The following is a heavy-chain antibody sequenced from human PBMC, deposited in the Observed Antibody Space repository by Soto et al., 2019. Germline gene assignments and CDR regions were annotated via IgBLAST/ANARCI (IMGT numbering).Heavy chain of an antibody. J-gene: IGHJ5*02. CDR3: ARGGPRITMVRGVIGPFDP. D-gene: IGHD3-10*01. CDR2: INHSGST. Sequence: PSETLSLTCAVYGGSFSGYYWSWIRQPPGKGLEWIGEINHSGSTNYNPSLKSRVTISVDTSKNQFSLKLSSVTAADTAVYYCARGGPRITMVRGVIGPFDPWGQGTLVT. V-gene: IGHV4-34*01. CDR1: GGSFSGYY.